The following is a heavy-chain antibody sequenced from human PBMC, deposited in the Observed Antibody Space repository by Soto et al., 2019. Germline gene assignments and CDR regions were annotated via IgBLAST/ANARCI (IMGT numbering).Heavy chain of an antibody. CDR3: SRRSGYSPNWFDP. CDR1: GGSISSGDYY. Sequence: QVQLQESGPGLVKPSQTLSLTCTVSGGSISSGDYYWSWIRQPPGKGLEWIGYIYYSGSTNYNPSLKSRVTISLDTPKNQCSLKLSSVTAADTAVYYCSRRSGYSPNWFDPWGQGTLVTVSS. D-gene: IGHD3-3*01. CDR2: IYYSGST. V-gene: IGHV4-30-4*01. J-gene: IGHJ5*02.